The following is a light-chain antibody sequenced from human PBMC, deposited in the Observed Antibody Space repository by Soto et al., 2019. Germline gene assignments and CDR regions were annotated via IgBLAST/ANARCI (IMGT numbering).Light chain of an antibody. CDR2: LNSDGRH. Sequence: QSVLTQSPSASASLGASVKLTCTLSSRHSSYAIAWHQQQPEKGPRYLMKLNSDGRHTKGDGIPDRFSGSSSGTERYLTISSLQSGDEADYYCQTWGTGILVFGGGTKLTVL. CDR1: SRHSSYA. V-gene: IGLV4-69*01. CDR3: QTWGTGILV. J-gene: IGLJ2*01.